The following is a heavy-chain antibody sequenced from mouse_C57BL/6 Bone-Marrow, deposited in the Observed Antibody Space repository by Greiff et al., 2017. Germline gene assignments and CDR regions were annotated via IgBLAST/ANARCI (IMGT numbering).Heavy chain of an antibody. CDR3: ARHLYGNSFAY. V-gene: IGHV5-6*01. D-gene: IGHD2-1*01. CDR1: GFTFSSYG. Sequence: EVKLVESGGDLVKPGGSLKLSCAASGFTFSSYGMSWVRQTPDKRLEWVATISSGGSYTYYPDSVKGRFTISRDNAKNTLYLQMSSLKSEDTAMYYCARHLYGNSFAYWGQGTLVTVSA. J-gene: IGHJ3*01. CDR2: ISSGGSYT.